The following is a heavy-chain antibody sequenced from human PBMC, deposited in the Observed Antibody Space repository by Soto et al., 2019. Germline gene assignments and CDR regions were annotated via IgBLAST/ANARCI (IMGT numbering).Heavy chain of an antibody. CDR3: ALTRLSSLLEGAGAGFEY. J-gene: IGHJ4*02. V-gene: IGHV3-30*03. CDR2: LSYEGSEE. CDR1: GFNFGVFG. Sequence: QVRLVESGGGVVQPGRSLRLSCAASGFNFGVFGMHWVRQAPRKRLEWLSVLSYEGSEEYYADSVRGRFNISRDNSKNTRFLQMDSLRVEDTGVYYYALTRLSSLLEGAGAGFEYWGQGTLVTV. D-gene: IGHD6-19*01.